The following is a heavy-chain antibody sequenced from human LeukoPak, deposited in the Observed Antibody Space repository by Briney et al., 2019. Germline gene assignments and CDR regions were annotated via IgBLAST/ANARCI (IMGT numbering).Heavy chain of an antibody. CDR1: GFIFSRDS. V-gene: IGHV3-7*01. CDR2: IKQDGTEK. CDR3: ANSPGGGGPYYYGMDV. J-gene: IGHJ6*02. D-gene: IGHD2-15*01. Sequence: PGGSLRLSCAASGFIFSRDSMNWVRQAPGKGLEWVANIKQDGTEKLYVDSVKGRFTISRDNAKNSLYLQMNSLRAEDTAVYYCANSPGGGGPYYYGMDVWGQGTTATVSS.